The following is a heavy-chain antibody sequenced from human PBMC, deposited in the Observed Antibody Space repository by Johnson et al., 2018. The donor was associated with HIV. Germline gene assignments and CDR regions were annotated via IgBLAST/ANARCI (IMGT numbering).Heavy chain of an antibody. CDR2: ISSSGSTI. J-gene: IGHJ3*02. CDR3: AKGEQLVISRKGHDAFDI. Sequence: QEKLVESGGGLVKPGGSLRLSCAASGFTFSDYYMSWIRQAPGKGLEWVSYISSSGSTIYYADSVKGRFPISRDNSKNTLYLQMNSLRVEDTAVYYCAKGEQLVISRKGHDAFDIWGQGTMVTVSS. CDR1: GFTFSDYY. D-gene: IGHD6-6*01. V-gene: IGHV3-11*04.